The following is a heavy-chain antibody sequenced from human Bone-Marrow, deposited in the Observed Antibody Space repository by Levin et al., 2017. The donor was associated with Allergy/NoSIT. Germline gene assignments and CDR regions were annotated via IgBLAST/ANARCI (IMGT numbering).Heavy chain of an antibody. D-gene: IGHD3-10*01. CDR3: ARDSTIIRTSYGSVKYYKSRDYYGMDV. CDR1: GYTFVNYG. CDR2: VSPYKTYT. J-gene: IGHJ6*02. Sequence: GESLKISCRASGYTFVNYGISWVRQAPGQRLQWLGWVSPYKTYTGEVESLQGRLTMAADTSPSTAYIGLRRPKSDDTAVYYCARDSTIIRTSYGSVKYYKSRDYYGMDVWGQGTTVTVYS. V-gene: IGHV1-18*01.